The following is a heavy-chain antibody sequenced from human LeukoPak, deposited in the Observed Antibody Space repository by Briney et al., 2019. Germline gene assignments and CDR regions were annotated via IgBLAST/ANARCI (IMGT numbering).Heavy chain of an antibody. CDR2: IIPLFGPP. J-gene: IGHJ4*02. CDR1: GDPFIKYA. Sequence: SVRGSFKASGDPFIKYAINWGRPAPGQGLEWMGGIIPLFGPPNYAQNFQGRVTITADESTSTVYMELSSLRSEDTAVYYCARMYSSYDYWGQGTLVTVSS. CDR3: ARMYSSYDY. V-gene: IGHV1-69*01. D-gene: IGHD4-11*01.